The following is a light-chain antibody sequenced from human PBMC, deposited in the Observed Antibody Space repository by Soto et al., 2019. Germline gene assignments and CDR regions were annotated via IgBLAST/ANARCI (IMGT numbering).Light chain of an antibody. Sequence: QSVLTQPASVSGSPGQSITISCTGTTNDVGGYNYVSWYQQHPGKAPKLLIFEVSSRPSGVSNRFSGSKSGNTASLTISAIQAEDEADYFCNSYTSSTSRPYVFGTGTKVTVL. CDR1: TNDVGGYNY. CDR2: EVS. J-gene: IGLJ1*01. CDR3: NSYTSSTSRPYV. V-gene: IGLV2-14*01.